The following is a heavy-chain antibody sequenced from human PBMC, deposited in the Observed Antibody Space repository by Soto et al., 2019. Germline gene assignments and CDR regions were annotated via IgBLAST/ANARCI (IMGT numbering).Heavy chain of an antibody. D-gene: IGHD4-17*01. CDR1: GGSISSYY. Sequence: SETLSLTCTVSGGSISSYYWSWIRQPPGKGLEWIGYIYYSGSTNYNPSLKSRVTISVDTSKNQFSLKLSSVTAADTAVYYCARVSDYGDDGGIDYWGQGTLVTVSS. J-gene: IGHJ4*02. CDR3: ARVSDYGDDGGIDY. CDR2: IYYSGST. V-gene: IGHV4-59*08.